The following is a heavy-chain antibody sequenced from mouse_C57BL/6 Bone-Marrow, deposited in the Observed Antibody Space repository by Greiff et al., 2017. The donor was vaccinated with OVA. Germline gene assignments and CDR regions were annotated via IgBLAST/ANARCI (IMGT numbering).Heavy chain of an antibody. CDR1: GYTFTSYW. CDR2: IDPSDSYT. V-gene: IGHV1-69*01. D-gene: IGHD1-1*01. J-gene: IGHJ4*01. CDR3: AREQSTTVPYAMDY. Sequence: QVQLQQPGAELVMPGASVKLSCKASGYTFTSYWMHWVKQRPGQGLEWIGEIDPSDSYTNYNQKFKGKSTLTVDKSSSTAYMQLNSLTSEDSAVYYWAREQSTTVPYAMDYWGQGTSVTVSS.